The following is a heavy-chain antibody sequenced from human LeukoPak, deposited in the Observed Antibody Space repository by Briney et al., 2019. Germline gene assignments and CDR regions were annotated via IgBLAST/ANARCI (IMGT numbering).Heavy chain of an antibody. CDR2: IIPILSQS. V-gene: IGHV1-69*11. Sequence: GSSVTVSCTASVGTFITYLINWVRQAQGQGQEWMGRIIPILSQSNYAQNFQATVSITADEFTDTPYMALSSLRSEDTAVYYCATGTSYRDSFDVWGQGTMVTVSS. D-gene: IGHD3/OR15-3a*01. J-gene: IGHJ3*01. CDR3: ATGTSYRDSFDV. CDR1: VGTFITYL.